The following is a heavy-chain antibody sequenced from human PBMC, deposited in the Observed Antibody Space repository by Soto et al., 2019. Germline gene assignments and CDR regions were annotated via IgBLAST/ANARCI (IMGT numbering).Heavy chain of an antibody. Sequence: ASVKVSCKSSGYIFTYYGISWVRQAPGQGLEWMAWISAYIGRTEYAPTLQGRLTLTTDTAKNTAYMELRSLRSDDTAVSFCGKAAFYDASDYWGQGTLVTVSS. CDR1: GYIFTYYG. CDR2: ISAYIGRT. D-gene: IGHD3-22*01. V-gene: IGHV1-18*01. CDR3: GKAAFYDASDY. J-gene: IGHJ4*02.